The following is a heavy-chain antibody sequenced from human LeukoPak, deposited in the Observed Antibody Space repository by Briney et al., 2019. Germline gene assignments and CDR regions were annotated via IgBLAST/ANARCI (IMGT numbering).Heavy chain of an antibody. D-gene: IGHD4-17*01. Sequence: PSETLSLTCAVSGYSISSGYYWGWIRQPPGKGLEWIGSIYHSGSTYYNPSLKSRVTISVDTSKNQFSLKLSSVTAADTAVYYCARDTEYYYYYYMDVWGKGTTVTVSS. CDR2: IYHSGST. CDR1: GYSISSGYY. CDR3: ARDTEYYYYYYMDV. J-gene: IGHJ6*03. V-gene: IGHV4-38-2*02.